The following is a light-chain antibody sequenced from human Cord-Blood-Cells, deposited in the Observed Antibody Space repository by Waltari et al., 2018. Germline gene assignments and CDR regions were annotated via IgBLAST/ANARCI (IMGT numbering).Light chain of an antibody. CDR3: CLYAGSSTYVL. V-gene: IGLV2-23*01. CDR2: EGS. CDR1: SSDVGSYNL. Sequence: QSALTQPASVSGSPGQSITISCTGTSSDVGSYNLVSWYQQHPGKAPKLMIYEGSKRPSGGSDRFSGSKTGNRTSLTIAGRQAGDEANYNCCLYAGSSTYVLFGGETKLSVV. J-gene: IGLJ2*01.